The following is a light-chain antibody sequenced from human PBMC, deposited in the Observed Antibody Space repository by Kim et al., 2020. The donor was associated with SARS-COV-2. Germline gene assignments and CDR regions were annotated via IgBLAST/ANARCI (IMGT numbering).Light chain of an antibody. CDR1: QDISSY. V-gene: IGKV1-8*01. Sequence: SASTGDRVTFTCRASQDISSYLAWFQQKSGQAPRLLIYAASTLQSGVPSRFSGTGSGTDFTLTISCLQSEDFGSYYCQQYYNYPFSFGQGTKLEI. CDR3: QQYYNYPFS. J-gene: IGKJ2*01. CDR2: AAS.